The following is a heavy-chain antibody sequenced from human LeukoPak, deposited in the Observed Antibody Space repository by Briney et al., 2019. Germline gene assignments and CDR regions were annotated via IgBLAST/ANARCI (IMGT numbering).Heavy chain of an antibody. CDR2: ISSSSNYI. CDR1: GFTFSSYN. V-gene: IGHV3-21*01. J-gene: IGHJ3*01. Sequence: PGGSLRLSCAASGFTFSSYNMNWVRQAPGKGLEWVSSISSSSNYIYYADSVKGRFTISRDNAKNSLYLQMNSLRAEDTAVYYCARDRDPGYYDTNGYRRVNAFDFWGQGTMVTVSS. CDR3: ARDRDPGYYDTNGYRRVNAFDF. D-gene: IGHD3-22*01.